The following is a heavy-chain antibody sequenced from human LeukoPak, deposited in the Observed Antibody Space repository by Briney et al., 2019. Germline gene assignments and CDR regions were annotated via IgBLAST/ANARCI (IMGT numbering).Heavy chain of an antibody. Sequence: ASVKVSRKASGYTFTSYYMHWVRQAPGQGLEWMGIINPSGGSTSYAQKFQGRVTMTRDTSTSTVYMELSSLRSEDTAVYYCARAPLGYLEYDSSGYYPQWGQGTLVTVSS. CDR1: GYTFTSYY. V-gene: IGHV1-46*01. J-gene: IGHJ4*02. CDR3: ARAPLGYLEYDSSGYYPQ. D-gene: IGHD3-22*01. CDR2: INPSGGST.